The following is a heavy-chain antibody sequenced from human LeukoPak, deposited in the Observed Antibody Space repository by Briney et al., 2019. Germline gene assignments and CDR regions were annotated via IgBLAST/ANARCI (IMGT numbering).Heavy chain of an antibody. V-gene: IGHV3-30*04. J-gene: IGHJ6*04. CDR1: GFTFSSYA. D-gene: IGHD2-2*01. Sequence: PGRSLRLSCAASGFTFSSYAMHWVRQAPGKGLEWVAVISYDGSNKYYADSVKGRFTISRDNSKNTLYLQMNSLRAEDTAVYYCAKDIVVPRPYYGMDVWGKGTTVTVSS. CDR3: AKDIVVPRPYYGMDV. CDR2: ISYDGSNK.